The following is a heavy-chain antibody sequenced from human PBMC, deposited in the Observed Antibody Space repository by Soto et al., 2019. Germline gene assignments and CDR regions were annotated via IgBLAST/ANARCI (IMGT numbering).Heavy chain of an antibody. CDR3: AKVGSSGWYPNYYYGMDV. J-gene: IGHJ6*02. V-gene: IGHV3-23*01. D-gene: IGHD6-19*01. CDR1: GFTFSSYA. Sequence: GGSLRLSCAASGFTFSSYAMSWVRQAPGKGLEWVSAISGSGGSTYYADSVRGRFTISRDNSKNTLYLQMNSLRAEDTAVYYCAKVGSSGWYPNYYYGMDVWGQGTTVTVSS. CDR2: ISGSGGST.